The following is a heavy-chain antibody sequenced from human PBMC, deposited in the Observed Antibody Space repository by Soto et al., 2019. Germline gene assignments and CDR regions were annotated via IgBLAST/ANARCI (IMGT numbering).Heavy chain of an antibody. CDR1: GGTFSSYA. J-gene: IGHJ6*02. CDR2: IITIFGTA. V-gene: IGHV1-69*13. D-gene: IGHD5-12*01. Sequence: SVKVSCKASGGTFSSYAISWVRQAPGQGLEWMGGIITIFGTANYAQKFQGRVTITADESTSTAYMELSSLRSEDTAVYYRARVTVEMATINYYYYGMDVWGQGTTVTVSS. CDR3: ARVTVEMATINYYYYGMDV.